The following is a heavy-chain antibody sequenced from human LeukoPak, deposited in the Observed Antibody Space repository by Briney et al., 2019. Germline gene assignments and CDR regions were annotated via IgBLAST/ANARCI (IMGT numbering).Heavy chain of an antibody. V-gene: IGHV3-30*02. D-gene: IGHD3-9*01. J-gene: IGHJ4*02. CDR1: GFTFSSYG. CDR3: ANGPHYNILTGFYKVRSHLDY. Sequence: GGSLRLSCAASGFTFSSYGMHWVRQAPGKGLEWLAFMRYDGSNTHYADSVKGRFTISRDNSKNTLFLQMSSLRSEDTALYYCANGPHYNILTGFYKVRSHLDYWGQGTLVTVSS. CDR2: MRYDGSNT.